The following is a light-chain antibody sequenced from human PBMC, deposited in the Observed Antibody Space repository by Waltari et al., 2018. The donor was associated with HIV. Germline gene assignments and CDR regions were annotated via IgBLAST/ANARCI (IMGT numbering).Light chain of an antibody. CDR1: TSDFV. J-gene: IGLJ1*01. V-gene: IGLV2-14*03. CDR2: DVT. Sequence: QSALTQPASVSGSPGQSITISCTGPTSDFVSCYPQHPGKAPKVLIYDVTHRPSGVSNRFSGSMSGNTASLTISGLQPEDEAHYYCTSYTGSRGAGLYVFGTGTKITVL. CDR3: TSYTGSRGAGLYV.